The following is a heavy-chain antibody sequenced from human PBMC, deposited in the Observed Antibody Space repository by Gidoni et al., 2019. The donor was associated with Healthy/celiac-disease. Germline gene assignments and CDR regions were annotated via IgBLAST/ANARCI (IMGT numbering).Heavy chain of an antibody. CDR2: ISGDSGST. V-gene: IGHV3-43D*03. Sequence: EVRLVDSGGVVVQLVCSLRLSCPAHWCTFADSAIHGVRKAPGKGLEWVSLISGDSGSTYYADSVKGRFTISRDNSKNSLYLQMNSLRAEDTALYYCAKALSYPHDRMFGELPYYGMDVWGQGTTVTVSS. CDR1: WCTFADSA. D-gene: IGHD3-10*02. CDR3: AKALSYPHDRMFGELPYYGMDV. J-gene: IGHJ6*02.